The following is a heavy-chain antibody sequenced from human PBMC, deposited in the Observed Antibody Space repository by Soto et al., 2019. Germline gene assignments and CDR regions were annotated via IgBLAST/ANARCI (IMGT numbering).Heavy chain of an antibody. V-gene: IGHV4-34*01. Sequence: SETLSLTCAVYGGSFSGYYWSWIRQPPGKGLEWIGEINHSGSTNYNPSLKSRVTISIDTSKNHFSLKLSSVTAADTAIYYCARSLLGDYEYWGQGTLVTVSS. CDR3: ARSLLGDYEY. J-gene: IGHJ4*02. CDR2: INHSGST. D-gene: IGHD4-17*01. CDR1: GGSFSGYY.